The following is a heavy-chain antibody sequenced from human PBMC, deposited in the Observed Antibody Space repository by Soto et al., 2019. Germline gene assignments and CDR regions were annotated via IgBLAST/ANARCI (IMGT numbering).Heavy chain of an antibody. D-gene: IGHD4-4*01. V-gene: IGHV1-3*01. CDR1: GYTFTSYD. Sequence: ASVKVSCKASGYTFTSYDMHWVRQAPGQRLEWMGWINAGNGNTKYSQKFQGRVTITRDTSASTAYMELNSLKTEDTAVYYCTTEGYVTTVTTLSTEYFQHWGQGTLVTVSS. CDR2: INAGNGNT. J-gene: IGHJ1*01. CDR3: TTEGYVTTVTTLSTEYFQH.